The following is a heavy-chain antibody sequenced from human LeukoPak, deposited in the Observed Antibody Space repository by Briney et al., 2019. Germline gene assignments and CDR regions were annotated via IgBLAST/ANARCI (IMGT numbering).Heavy chain of an antibody. Sequence: ASVKVSCKASGYTFTGYYMHWVRQAPGQGLEWMGWINPNSGGTNYAQKFQGRVTMTADTSITTAYMELSRLRYDDTAIYYCARDPAQGYCGGTSCYPFDPWGQGTLVTVSS. D-gene: IGHD2-2*01. CDR1: GYTFTGYY. CDR3: ARDPAQGYCGGTSCYPFDP. V-gene: IGHV1-2*02. CDR2: INPNSGGT. J-gene: IGHJ5*02.